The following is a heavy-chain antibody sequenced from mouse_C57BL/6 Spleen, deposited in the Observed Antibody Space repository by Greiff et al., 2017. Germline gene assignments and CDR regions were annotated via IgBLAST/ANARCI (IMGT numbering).Heavy chain of an antibody. CDR3: ASWITTVVAGDY. D-gene: IGHD1-1*01. CDR1: GYAFSSSW. V-gene: IGHV1-82*01. CDR2: IYPGDGDT. Sequence: QVQLQQSGPELVKPGASVKISCKASGYAFSSSWMNWVKQRPGQGLEWIGRIYPGDGDTNYNGKFKGKATLTADKSSSTAYMQLSSLTSEDSAVYFCASWITTVVAGDYWGQGTTLTVSS. J-gene: IGHJ2*01.